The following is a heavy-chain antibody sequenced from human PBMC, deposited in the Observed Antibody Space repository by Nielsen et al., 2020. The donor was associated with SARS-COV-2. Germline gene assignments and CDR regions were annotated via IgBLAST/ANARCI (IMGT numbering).Heavy chain of an antibody. CDR2: IKHDGSDT. Sequence: GESLKISCAASGFTFDDYAMHWVRQAPGKGLEWVANIKHDGSDTVYVDSVRGRFIISRDNSKNLLFLQMDSLRADDTALYYCAKDVYGSGSYNLDYWGQGTLVTVSS. V-gene: IGHV3-7*03. J-gene: IGHJ4*02. CDR3: AKDVYGSGSYNLDY. D-gene: IGHD3-10*01. CDR1: GFTFDDYA.